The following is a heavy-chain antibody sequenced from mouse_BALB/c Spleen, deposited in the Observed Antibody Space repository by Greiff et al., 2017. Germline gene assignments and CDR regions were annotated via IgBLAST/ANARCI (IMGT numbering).Heavy chain of an antibody. CDR1: GFTFSSYA. CDR2: ISSGGSYT. CDR3: ARGGYDEAWFAY. J-gene: IGHJ3*01. V-gene: IGHV5-9-3*01. Sequence: EVQGVESGGGLVKPGGSLKLSCAASGFTFSSYAMSWVRQTPEKRLEWVATISSGGSYTYYPDSVKGRFTISRDNAKNTLYLQMSSLRSEDTAMYYCARGGYDEAWFAYWGQGTLVTVSA. D-gene: IGHD2-2*01.